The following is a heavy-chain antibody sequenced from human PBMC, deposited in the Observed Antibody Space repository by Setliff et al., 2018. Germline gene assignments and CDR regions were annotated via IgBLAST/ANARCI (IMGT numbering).Heavy chain of an antibody. V-gene: IGHV1-2*02. J-gene: IGHJ6*03. D-gene: IGHD3-22*01. CDR2: INPDSGDT. Sequence: ASEKVSCKASGGTFRSYGISWVRQAPGQGLEWMGWINPDSGDTHSAQKFQGRVTMTRDTSINTAYMELSSLRSDDTAVYYCARAWYDNSGYYYENYYYFMDVWGKGTTVTVSS. CDR3: ARAWYDNSGYYYENYYYFMDV. CDR1: GGTFRSYG.